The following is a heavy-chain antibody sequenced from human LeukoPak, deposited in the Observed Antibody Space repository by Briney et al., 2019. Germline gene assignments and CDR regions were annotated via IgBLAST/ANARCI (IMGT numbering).Heavy chain of an antibody. CDR1: NGPTNTYQ. CDR2: IYTSGST. V-gene: IGHV4-4*07. D-gene: IGHD4-17*01. J-gene: IGHJ4*02. Sequence: SETLSLTCTVSNGPTNTYQWTWIRQPAGKGLEWMGRIYTSGSTKYNPSLKSRVTMSVDTSKNQFSLELSSVTAADTAVYYCARWTTVTRAFDYWGQGTLVTVSS. CDR3: ARWTTVTRAFDY.